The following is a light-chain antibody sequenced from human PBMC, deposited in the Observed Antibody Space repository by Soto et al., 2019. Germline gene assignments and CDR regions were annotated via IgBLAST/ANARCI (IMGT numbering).Light chain of an antibody. Sequence: IVVTQYPDTLSVSPGERATFSCRASQSVSSNLAWYQQKPGQAPRLLIYGASIRATGIPARFSGSGSGTDFTLTISRLEPEDFTVYYCQQYGISLGTFGGVSK. CDR2: GAS. CDR3: QQYGISLGT. V-gene: IGKV3-20*01. J-gene: IGKJ4*01. CDR1: QSVSSN.